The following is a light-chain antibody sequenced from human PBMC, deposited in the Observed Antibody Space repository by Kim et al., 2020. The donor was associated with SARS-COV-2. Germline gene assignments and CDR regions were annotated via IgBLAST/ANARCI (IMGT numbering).Light chain of an antibody. V-gene: IGKV1-5*03. CDR2: KAS. CDR3: QQYNSYSYT. Sequence: ASVGDRVTITCRASQSISSWLAWYQQKPGKAPKLLIYKASSLESGVPSRFSGSGSGTEFTLTISSLQPDDFATYYCQQYNSYSYTFGQGTKLEI. J-gene: IGKJ2*01. CDR1: QSISSW.